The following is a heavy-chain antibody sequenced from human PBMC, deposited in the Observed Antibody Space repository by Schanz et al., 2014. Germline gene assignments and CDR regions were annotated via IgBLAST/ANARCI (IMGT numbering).Heavy chain of an antibody. D-gene: IGHD2-2*02. CDR2: FIPILDVG. CDR3: AGTYCSSTSCYTGYYYMDV. CDR1: RSTFSSYT. J-gene: IGHJ6*03. Sequence: QLQLVQSGAEVKKPGSSVKVSCKASRSTFSSYTISWVRQARGQGLEWVGRFIPILDVGNYAQQFQGRVTFTADKSTSTAYMELTSLRSEDTAVYYCAGTYCSSTSCYTGYYYMDVWGKGTTVTVSS. V-gene: IGHV1-69*02.